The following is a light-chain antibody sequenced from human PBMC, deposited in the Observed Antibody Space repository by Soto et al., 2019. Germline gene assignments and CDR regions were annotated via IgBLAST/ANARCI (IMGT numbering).Light chain of an antibody. CDR1: SSDIGAYNF. V-gene: IGLV2-14*03. Sequence: QSVLTQPASVSGSPGQSITISCTGTSSDIGAYNFVSWYQQHPCKAPKIMLYDVNIRPSGVSNLFSGSKSGNTASRTISGLQAEDEADYYCTSWTTSTTMIFGGGTKLTVL. J-gene: IGLJ2*01. CDR3: TSWTTSTTMI. CDR2: DVN.